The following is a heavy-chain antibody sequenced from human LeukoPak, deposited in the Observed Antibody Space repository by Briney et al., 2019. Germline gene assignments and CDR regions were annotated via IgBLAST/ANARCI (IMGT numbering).Heavy chain of an antibody. D-gene: IGHD3-10*01. Sequence: VASVKVSCKASGYTFTSYGVSWVRQAPGQGLEWMGWISAYNGNTNYAQKLQGRVTMTTDTSTSTAYMELRSLRSDDTAVYYCARDLLLWFGDPRNDAFDIWGQGTMVTVSS. J-gene: IGHJ3*02. CDR2: ISAYNGNT. CDR1: GYTFTSYG. CDR3: ARDLLLWFGDPRNDAFDI. V-gene: IGHV1-18*01.